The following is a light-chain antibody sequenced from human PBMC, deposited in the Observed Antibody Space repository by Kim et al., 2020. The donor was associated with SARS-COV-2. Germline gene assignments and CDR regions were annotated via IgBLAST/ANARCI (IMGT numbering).Light chain of an antibody. V-gene: IGKV1-12*01. CDR2: AAS. J-gene: IGKJ2*01. CDR1: QDISTW. CDR3: QQANSFPRT. Sequence: DIQMTQFPSSVSASVGDTVTFSCRASQDISTWLVWYQQRPGKAPKLLISAASTLESGVPSRFSGSGSGTDFTLTISSLQAEDFAIYFCQQANSFPRTFGQGTKLEI.